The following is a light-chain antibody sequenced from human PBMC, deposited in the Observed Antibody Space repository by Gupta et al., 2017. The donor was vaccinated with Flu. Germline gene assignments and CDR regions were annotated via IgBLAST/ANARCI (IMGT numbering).Light chain of an antibody. CDR2: YAS. CDR1: QTIGSN. Sequence: DFQSVTPKEKVTITCRASQTIGSNLHWYQQKPGQSPNLLIKYASQSASGVPSRFSGSGSGTDFTLTINSVEAEDAATYYCHQSSTLPFTFGQGTQLEIK. J-gene: IGKJ5*01. V-gene: IGKV6-21*01. CDR3: HQSSTLPFT.